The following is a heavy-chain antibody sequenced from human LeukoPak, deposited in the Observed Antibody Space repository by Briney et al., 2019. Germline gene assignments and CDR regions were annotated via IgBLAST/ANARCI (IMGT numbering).Heavy chain of an antibody. CDR1: GFTFSYYS. V-gene: IGHV3-21*01. J-gene: IGHJ3*02. Sequence: GGSVRLSCAASGFTFSYYSMNWGRQAPGKGLEWVSSISSTSSYIYYADSVKGRFTISRDNAKNSLFLRMNSLRAEDTAVYYCALLAFYYDSSGQDAFDIWGQGALVSVSS. D-gene: IGHD3-22*01. CDR2: ISSTSSYI. CDR3: ALLAFYYDSSGQDAFDI.